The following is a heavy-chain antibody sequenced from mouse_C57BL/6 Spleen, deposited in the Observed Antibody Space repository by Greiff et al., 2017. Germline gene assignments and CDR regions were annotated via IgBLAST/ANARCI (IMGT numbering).Heavy chain of an antibody. V-gene: IGHV1-64*01. CDR1: GYTFTSYW. J-gene: IGHJ2*01. D-gene: IGHD1-1*01. CDR3: ARGGVYYGSSYDFDY. CDR2: IHPNSGST. Sequence: QVQLQQSGAELVKPGASVKLSCKASGYTFTSYWMHWVKQRPGQGLEWIGMIHPNSGSTNYNEKFKSKATLTVDKSSSTAYMQLSSLTSEDSAVYYCARGGVYYGSSYDFDYWGQGTTLTVSS.